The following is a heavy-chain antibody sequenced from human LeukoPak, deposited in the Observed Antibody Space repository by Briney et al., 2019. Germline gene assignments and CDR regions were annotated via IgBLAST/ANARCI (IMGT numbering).Heavy chain of an antibody. Sequence: PGGSLRLSCEVSGFTVSSNYMSWVRQAPGKGLEWVSVIYSGGSTYYADSVKGRFTISRDNSRNTVYMQMDSLRAEDTAIYYCAGDRNSDWYSPLDYWGQGSQVTVSP. J-gene: IGHJ4*02. V-gene: IGHV3-53*01. CDR2: IYSGGST. CDR1: GFTVSSNY. CDR3: AGDRNSDWYSPLDY. D-gene: IGHD6-19*01.